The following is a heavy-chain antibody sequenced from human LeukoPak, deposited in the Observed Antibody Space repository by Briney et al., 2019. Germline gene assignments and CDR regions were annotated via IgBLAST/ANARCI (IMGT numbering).Heavy chain of an antibody. CDR2: INSNSGDT. CDR3: AREPHYDLLTGYALGYLDL. CDR1: GYSFTGYF. D-gene: IGHD3-9*01. Sequence: GASVKVSCKASGYSFTGYFINWVRQAPGQGLEWMGWINSNSGDTNYAQKFQGRVTMTRDTSISTAYMELSRLRSDDTAVYYCAREPHYDLLTGYALGYLDLWGRGTLLTVSS. V-gene: IGHV1-2*02. J-gene: IGHJ2*01.